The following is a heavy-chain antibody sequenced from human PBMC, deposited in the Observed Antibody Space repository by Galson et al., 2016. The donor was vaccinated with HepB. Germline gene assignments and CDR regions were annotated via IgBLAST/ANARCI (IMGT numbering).Heavy chain of an antibody. J-gene: IGHJ6*02. CDR3: ARDQRNSSGWNDYYFYGMDV. D-gene: IGHD6-19*01. CDR1: GFTISSYW. V-gene: IGHV3-7*01. Sequence: SLRLSCAASGFTISSYWMSWVRQAPGKGLEWVASIKQDGSEKYVVDSVKGRFTISRDNAKNSLYLQMDSLRAEDTAVFYCARDQRNSSGWNDYYFYGMDVWGQGTTVTVSS. CDR2: IKQDGSEK.